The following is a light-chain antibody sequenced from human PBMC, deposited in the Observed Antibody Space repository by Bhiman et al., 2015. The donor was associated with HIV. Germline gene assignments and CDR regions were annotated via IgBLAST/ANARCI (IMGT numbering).Light chain of an antibody. CDR3: SSYGRNNNRML. V-gene: IGLV1-51*01. CDR2: DNS. J-gene: IGLJ3*02. Sequence: QSVLTQPPSVSAAPGQKVTISCSGSNSNIGNNYVTWYQQFPGTAPKVLIYDNSRRPSGIPARFSGSKSGTSATLAITALQTGDEAEYFCSSYGRNNNRMLFGGGTKVTVL. CDR1: NSNIGNNY.